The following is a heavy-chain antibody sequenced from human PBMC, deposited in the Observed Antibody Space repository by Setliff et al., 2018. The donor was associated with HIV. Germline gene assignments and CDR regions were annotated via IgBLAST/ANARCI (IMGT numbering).Heavy chain of an antibody. CDR2: INLNGNT. V-gene: IGHV4-34*01. J-gene: IGHJ4*02. D-gene: IGHD1-1*01. CDR1: GGSFSGYY. Sequence: SETLSLTCAVYGGSFSGYYWSWIRHSPGKGLEWIGEINLNGNTNYNPSLKSRVTISLDTSKSQFSLKLNSVTAADTAVYYCATIGGGTGNWIIDYWGQGTPVTVSS. CDR3: ATIGGGTGNWIIDY.